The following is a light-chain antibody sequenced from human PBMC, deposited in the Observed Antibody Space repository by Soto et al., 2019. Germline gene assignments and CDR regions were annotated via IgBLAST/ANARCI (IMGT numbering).Light chain of an antibody. CDR1: SSDVGGYDY. CDR3: SSYAGSNNVV. J-gene: IGLJ2*01. V-gene: IGLV2-8*01. CDR2: EVT. Sequence: QSALTQPPSASGSPGQSVTISCTGTSSDVGGYDYVSWYQQQSGKAPKLIIYEVTKRPSGVPARFSGGKTGNTASLTVSGLQAEEEADYYCSSYAGSNNVVFGAGTKLTVL.